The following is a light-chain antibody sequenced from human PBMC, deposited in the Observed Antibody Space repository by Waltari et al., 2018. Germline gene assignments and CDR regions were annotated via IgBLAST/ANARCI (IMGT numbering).Light chain of an antibody. J-gene: IGLJ1*01. CDR3: QAWDSSAFV. Sequence: SYEVTQPPSVSVSPRQRATITCSGEKLGSKYVSWYQQKSGQSPVLVIYRDDKRPSGIPERLSGSNSGNTATLTISGTKPMDEADYYCQAWDSSAFVFGAGTKVTVL. CDR1: KLGSKY. V-gene: IGLV3-1*01. CDR2: RDD.